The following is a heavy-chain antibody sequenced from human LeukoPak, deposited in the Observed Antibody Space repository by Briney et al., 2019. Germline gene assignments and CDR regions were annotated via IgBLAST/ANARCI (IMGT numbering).Heavy chain of an antibody. CDR3: ARRSYSSSWYYFDY. Sequence: GESLKISCKGSGYSFTTYWIGWVRQMPGKGLEWMGVICPGDSDTRYSPSFQGQVTISADKSISTAYLQWSSLKASDTAMYYCARRSYSSSWYYFDYWGQGTLVTVSS. J-gene: IGHJ4*02. CDR2: ICPGDSDT. D-gene: IGHD6-13*01. CDR1: GYSFTTYW. V-gene: IGHV5-51*01.